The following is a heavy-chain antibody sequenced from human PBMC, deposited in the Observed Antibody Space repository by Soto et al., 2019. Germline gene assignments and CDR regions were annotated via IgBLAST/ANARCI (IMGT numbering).Heavy chain of an antibody. CDR1: GCRCTSYG. D-gene: IGHD5-12*01. V-gene: IGHV5-10-1*01. CDR3: ARLSGYSGFIMDV. Sequence: PGESLKISCRGAGCRCTSYGSSWVRQMPGKGLEWMGRIDPSDSYTNYSPSFQGHVTISADKSISTAYLQWSSLKASDTAMYYWARLSGYSGFIMDVWGQGTTVTVSS. J-gene: IGHJ6*02. CDR2: IDPSDSYT.